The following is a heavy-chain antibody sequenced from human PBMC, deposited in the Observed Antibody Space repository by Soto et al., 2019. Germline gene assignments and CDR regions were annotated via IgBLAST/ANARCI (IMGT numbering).Heavy chain of an antibody. V-gene: IGHV4-34*01. Sequence: SETLSLTCAVYGGSFSGYYWSWIRQPPGKGLEWIGEINHSGSTNYNPSLKSRVTISVDTSKNQFSLKLSSVTAADTAVYYCARGSYRAARYCSSTSCYPAEYFQHWGQGTLVTVSS. CDR3: ARGSYRAARYCSSTSCYPAEYFQH. J-gene: IGHJ1*01. CDR1: GGSFSGYY. CDR2: INHSGST. D-gene: IGHD2-2*01.